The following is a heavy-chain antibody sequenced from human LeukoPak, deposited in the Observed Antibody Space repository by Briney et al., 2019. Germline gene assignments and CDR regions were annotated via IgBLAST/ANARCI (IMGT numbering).Heavy chain of an antibody. D-gene: IGHD3-10*01. V-gene: IGHV3-21*04. CDR1: GFTFSSYE. J-gene: IGHJ4*02. CDR3: ARVEAVYYYGSASPYSPY. CDR2: ISSSSSYI. Sequence: GGSLRLSCAASGFTFSSYEMNWVRQAPGKGLEWVSSISSSSSYIYYADSVRGRFTISRDNSKNTLYLQMNSLRPEDTAVYYCARVEAVYYYGSASPYSPYWGQGTLVTVSS.